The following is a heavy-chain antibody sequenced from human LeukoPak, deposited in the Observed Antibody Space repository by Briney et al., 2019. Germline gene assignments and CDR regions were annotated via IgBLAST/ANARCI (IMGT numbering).Heavy chain of an antibody. Sequence: GGSLRLSCAASGFTFSSYAMSWVRQAPGKGLEGVSAITCSGGSTYYADSVKGRFTISRDNSRDTLYLQMHSLRAEDTAVYYCAKGYYDYVWGSYYFDYWGQGTLVTVSS. V-gene: IGHV3-23*01. D-gene: IGHD3-16*01. CDR3: AKGYYDYVWGSYYFDY. J-gene: IGHJ4*02. CDR1: GFTFSSYA. CDR2: ITCSGGST.